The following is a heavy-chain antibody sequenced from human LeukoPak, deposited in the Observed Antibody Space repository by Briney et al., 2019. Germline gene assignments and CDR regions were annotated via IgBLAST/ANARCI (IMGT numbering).Heavy chain of an antibody. V-gene: IGHV4-59*01. CDR3: ARVNRSGFGYYGMDV. J-gene: IGHJ6*02. D-gene: IGHD3-10*01. CDR1: GGSISSYY. Sequence: PSETLSLTCTVSGGSISSYYWSWIRQPPGKGLEWIGYIYYSGSTSYNPSLKSRVTISVDTSKNQFSLKLSSVTAADTAVYYCARVNRSGFGYYGMDVWGQGTTVTVSS. CDR2: IYYSGST.